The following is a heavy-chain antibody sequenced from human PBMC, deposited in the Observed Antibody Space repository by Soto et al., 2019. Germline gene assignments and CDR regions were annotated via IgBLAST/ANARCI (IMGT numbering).Heavy chain of an antibody. Sequence: ASVKVSCKASGYTFTGYYMHWVRQAPGQGLEWMGWINPNSGGTHYAQKFQGWVTMARDTSISTAYMELSSLRSDDTAVYYCARGAAYTGSFSTFDYWGQGSLVTVSS. J-gene: IGHJ4*02. V-gene: IGHV1-2*04. CDR3: ARGAAYTGSFSTFDY. CDR1: GYTFTGYY. CDR2: INPNSGGT. D-gene: IGHD1-26*01.